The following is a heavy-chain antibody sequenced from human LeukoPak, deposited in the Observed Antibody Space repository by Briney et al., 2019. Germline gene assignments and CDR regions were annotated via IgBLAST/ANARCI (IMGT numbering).Heavy chain of an antibody. J-gene: IGHJ3*02. D-gene: IGHD6-19*01. CDR3: AKDLAGYSSGWYVGANDAFDI. V-gene: IGHV3-30*18. Sequence: GGSLRLSCAASGFTFSSYGMHWVRQAPGKGLELVAVISYDGSNKYYADSVKGRFTISRDNSKNTLYLQMNSLRAEDTAVYYCAKDLAGYSSGWYVGANDAFDIWGQGTMVTVSS. CDR2: ISYDGSNK. CDR1: GFTFSSYG.